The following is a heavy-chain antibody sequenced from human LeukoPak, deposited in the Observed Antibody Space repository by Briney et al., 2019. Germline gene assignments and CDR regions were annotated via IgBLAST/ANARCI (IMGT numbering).Heavy chain of an antibody. CDR1: GFTFSSFW. D-gene: IGHD6-19*01. CDR2: IKRDGSDK. V-gene: IGHV3-7*01. CDR3: AREPSGWYLDY. Sequence: GGSLRLFCAASGFTFSSFWMSWVRQAPGKGLEWVANIKRDGSDKYYVDSVKGRFTISRDNAKNSLYLQMNSLRAEDTAVYYCAREPSGWYLDYWGQGTLVTVSS. J-gene: IGHJ4*02.